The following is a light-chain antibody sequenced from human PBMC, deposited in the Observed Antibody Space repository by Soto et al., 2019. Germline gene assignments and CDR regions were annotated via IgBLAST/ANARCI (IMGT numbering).Light chain of an antibody. V-gene: IGLV2-14*01. Sequence: QSVLTQPASVTGSPGQSITISCTGTSSDVGGYNRVSWYQHYPGTAPKLMIYEVTNRPSGVSDRFSGSKSGNTASLTISGLRPEDEADYYCSSYTIRSSWVFGGGTKVTVL. CDR1: SSDVGGYNR. CDR2: EVT. J-gene: IGLJ3*02. CDR3: SSYTIRSSWV.